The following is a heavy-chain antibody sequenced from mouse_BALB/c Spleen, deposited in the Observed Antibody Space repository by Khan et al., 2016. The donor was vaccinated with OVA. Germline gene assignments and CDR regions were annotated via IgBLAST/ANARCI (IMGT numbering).Heavy chain of an antibody. CDR3: ASESASWDFSFPY. Sequence: VQLQQSGPELVEPGASVKMSCKVSGYTFTNYDMHWGKQKPGQGLEGMGYINPYKAGTRYNEKIKGKATLTSDISSNTAYMDLSSLTSEDSAVYYCASESASWDFSFPYWGQGTLVTVSA. CDR2: INPYKAGT. D-gene: IGHD4-1*01. V-gene: IGHV1S136*01. CDR1: GYTFTNYD. J-gene: IGHJ3*01.